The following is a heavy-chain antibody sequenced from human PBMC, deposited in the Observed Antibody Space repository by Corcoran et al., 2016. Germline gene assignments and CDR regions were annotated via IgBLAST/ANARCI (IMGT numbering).Heavy chain of an antibody. J-gene: IGHJ4*02. V-gene: IGHV1-46*01. Sequence: QVQLVQSGAEVKKPGASVKVSCKASGYTFTSYYMHWVRQAPGQGLEWMGIINPSGGSTSYAQKFQGRVTMTRDTSTSTVYMELSSRRSEDTAVYYCARGGYDYVWGSYRLLGTFDYWGQGTLVTVSS. CDR3: ARGGYDYVWGSYRLLGTFDY. CDR2: INPSGGST. CDR1: GYTFTSYY. D-gene: IGHD3-16*02.